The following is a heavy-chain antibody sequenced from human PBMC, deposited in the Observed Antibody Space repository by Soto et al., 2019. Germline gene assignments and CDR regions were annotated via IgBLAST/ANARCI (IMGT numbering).Heavy chain of an antibody. Sequence: EVQLVESGGGLVKPGGCLRLCCAASRFSFTSAWMNWVRQIPGKGLEWVGRIKTNIDGGATDYSAPVKGRFTISRDDSKDTVYLQMNSLKTEDTAVYYCTTGRGGSAYVPGAYWGQGALVTVSS. CDR1: RFSFTSAW. J-gene: IGHJ4*02. V-gene: IGHV3-15*07. CDR3: TTGRGGSAYVPGAY. CDR2: IKTNIDGGAT. D-gene: IGHD5-12*01.